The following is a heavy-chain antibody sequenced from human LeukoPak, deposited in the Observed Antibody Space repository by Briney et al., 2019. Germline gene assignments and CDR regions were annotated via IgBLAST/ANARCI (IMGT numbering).Heavy chain of an antibody. J-gene: IGHJ4*02. V-gene: IGHV3-74*01. CDR2: IRGDWHDT. CDR1: GFRFSDFW. D-gene: IGHD3-10*01. Sequence: GGSLRLSCTASGFRFSDFWMHWVRQAPGKGLVWVSRIRGDWHDTTYADSVKGRFTISRDNAKNTLYLQMNRLRVEDTAVYYCASDRVLGSGSLDNWGQGTLVTVSS. CDR3: ASDRVLGSGSLDN.